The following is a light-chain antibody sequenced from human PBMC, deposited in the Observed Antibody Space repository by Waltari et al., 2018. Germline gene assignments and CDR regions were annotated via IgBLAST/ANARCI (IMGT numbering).Light chain of an antibody. Sequence: NFMLSQPHSVSESPGKTVTISCTRSSGSIASNYVQWDQQRPGSSPTTVIYEDNQRPSVVPDRFSGSIDSSSNSASRTISGLKTEDEADYYCQSYDSSNPPYVFGTGTKVTVL. J-gene: IGLJ1*01. CDR3: QSYDSSNPPYV. V-gene: IGLV6-57*01. CDR2: EDN. CDR1: SGSIASNY.